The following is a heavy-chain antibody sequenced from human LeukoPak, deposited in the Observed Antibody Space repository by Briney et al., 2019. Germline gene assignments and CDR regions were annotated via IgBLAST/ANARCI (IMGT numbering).Heavy chain of an antibody. CDR3: ARRGSWSYYYAMDV. CDR2: IRHSGST. Sequence: SETLSLTCAVSGGSFNDYYWSWIRQPPGKGLEWIGEIRHSGSTNYNPSLKSRVTMSVDTSKNQFSLKLSSVTAADTAVYHCARRGSWSYYYAMDVWGQGTTVAVSS. D-gene: IGHD6-13*01. J-gene: IGHJ6*02. V-gene: IGHV4-34*01. CDR1: GGSFNDYY.